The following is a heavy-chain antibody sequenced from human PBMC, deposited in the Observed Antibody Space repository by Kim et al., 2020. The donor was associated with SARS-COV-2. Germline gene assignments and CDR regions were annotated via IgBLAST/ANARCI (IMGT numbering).Heavy chain of an antibody. Sequence: SETLSLTCTVSGGSISTYYWSWIRQPPGKGLEWIGYIYYTGYTNYNPSLKSRVAISVDTSKNHFSLKLPSVTAADTAVYYCARGGGYSRLDYWGQGTLVSVSS. D-gene: IGHD1-26*01. J-gene: IGHJ4*02. CDR3: ARGGGYSRLDY. CDR2: IYYTGYT. V-gene: IGHV4-59*01. CDR1: GGSISTYY.